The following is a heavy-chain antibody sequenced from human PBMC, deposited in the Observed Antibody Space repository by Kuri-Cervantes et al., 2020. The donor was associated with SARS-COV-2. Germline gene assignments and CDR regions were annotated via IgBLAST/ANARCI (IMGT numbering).Heavy chain of an antibody. Sequence: GGSLRLSCAASGFTFDDYAMHWVRQALGKGLEWVSLISWDGGSTYYADSVKGRFTISRDNSKNSLYLQMNSLRAEDTALYYCAKDIGPDTAMVDYWGQGTRVTVSS. D-gene: IGHD5-18*01. V-gene: IGHV3-43D*04. CDR3: AKDIGPDTAMVDY. J-gene: IGHJ4*02. CDR1: GFTFDDYA. CDR2: ISWDGGST.